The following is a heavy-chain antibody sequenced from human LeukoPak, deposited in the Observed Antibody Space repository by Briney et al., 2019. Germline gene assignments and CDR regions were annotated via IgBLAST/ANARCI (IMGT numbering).Heavy chain of an antibody. Sequence: ASVKVSRKASGYTFTSYYMHWVRQAPGQGFEWMGIINPSGGSTSYAQKFQGRVTMTRDTSTSTVYMELSSLRSEDTAVYYCARDWKLSYYYDSSGLPPDYWGQGTLVTVSS. CDR1: GYTFTSYY. CDR3: ARDWKLSYYYDSSGLPPDY. D-gene: IGHD3-22*01. CDR2: INPSGGST. V-gene: IGHV1-46*01. J-gene: IGHJ4*02.